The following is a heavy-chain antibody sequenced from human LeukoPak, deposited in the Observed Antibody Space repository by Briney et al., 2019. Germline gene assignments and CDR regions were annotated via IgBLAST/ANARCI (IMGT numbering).Heavy chain of an antibody. D-gene: IGHD6-13*01. CDR2: IYSGGST. V-gene: IGHV3-66*02. J-gene: IGHJ6*02. CDR3: ARPGNSSSWYGYYYYGMDV. Sequence: PGGSLRLSCAASGFTVSSNYMSWVRQAPGKGLKWVSVIYSGGSTYYADSVKGRFTISRDNSKNTLYLQMNSLRAEDTAVYYCARPGNSSSWYGYYYYGMDVWGQGTTVTVSS. CDR1: GFTVSSNY.